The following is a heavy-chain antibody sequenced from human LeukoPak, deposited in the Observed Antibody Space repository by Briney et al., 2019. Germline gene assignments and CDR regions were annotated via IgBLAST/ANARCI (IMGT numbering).Heavy chain of an antibody. J-gene: IGHJ4*02. V-gene: IGHV4-39*01. CDR3: ARHHRSGYYEVDY. CDR1: GGSISSSDYY. Sequence: SETLSLTCTVSGGSISSSDYYWGWIRQRPGRRLEWIGTIYYSGSTSYNPSLMGRVTMSVDTSKNQFSLKLSSVTAADTAVYYCARHHRSGYYEVDYWGQGTLVTVSS. D-gene: IGHD6-25*01. CDR2: IYYSGST.